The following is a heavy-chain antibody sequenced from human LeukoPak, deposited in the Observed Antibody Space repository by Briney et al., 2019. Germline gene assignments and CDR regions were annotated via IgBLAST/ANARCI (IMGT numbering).Heavy chain of an antibody. CDR3: ARDLVAVAGTDFDY. CDR2: IYYSGST. V-gene: IGHV4-39*07. Sequence: SETLSLTCTVSGGSISSSSYYWGWIRQPPGKGLEWIGSIYYSGSTYYNPSLKSRVTISVDTSKNQFSLKLSSVTAADTAVYYCARDLVAVAGTDFDYWGQGTLVTVSS. J-gene: IGHJ4*02. D-gene: IGHD6-19*01. CDR1: GGSISSSSYY.